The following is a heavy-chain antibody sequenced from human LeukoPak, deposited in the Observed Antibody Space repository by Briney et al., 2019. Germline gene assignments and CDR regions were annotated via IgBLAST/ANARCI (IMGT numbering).Heavy chain of an antibody. V-gene: IGHV3-30*18. CDR3: AKDGLAYCGGDCFYLL. D-gene: IGHD2-21*02. CDR2: ISYDGSIK. Sequence: GGSLRLSCVASGFTFSSYGMHWVRQAPGKGLEWVAVISYDGSIKYYADSVKGRFTISRDNSKNTLYLQMNSLRAEDTAVYYCAKDGLAYCGGDCFYLLWGQGTMVTVSS. J-gene: IGHJ3*01. CDR1: GFTFSSYG.